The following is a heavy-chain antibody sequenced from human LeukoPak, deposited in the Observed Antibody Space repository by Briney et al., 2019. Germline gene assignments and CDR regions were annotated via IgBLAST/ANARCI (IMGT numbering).Heavy chain of an antibody. CDR3: ARGRQYSSSWYNP. J-gene: IGHJ5*02. D-gene: IGHD6-13*01. CDR1: GGSFSDYY. Sequence: SETLSLTCAVYGGSFSDYYWSWIRQPPGKGLEWIGEINHSGSTNYNPSLKSRVTISVDTSKNQFSLKLSSVTAADTTVYYCARGRQYSSSWYNPWGQGTLVTVSS. V-gene: IGHV4-34*01. CDR2: INHSGST.